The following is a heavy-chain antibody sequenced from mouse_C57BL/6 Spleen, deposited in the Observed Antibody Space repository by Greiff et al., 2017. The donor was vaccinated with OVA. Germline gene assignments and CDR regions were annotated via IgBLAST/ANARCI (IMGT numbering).Heavy chain of an antibody. Sequence: EVMLVESGGGLVKPGGSLTLSCAASGFTFSDYGMHWVRQAPEKGLEWVAYISSGSSTLYYADTVKGRFTISRDNAKNTLFLQMTSLRSEDTAMYYCARSRTGTFAMDYWGQGTSVTVSS. CDR1: GFTFSDYG. CDR3: ARSRTGTFAMDY. CDR2: ISSGSSTL. J-gene: IGHJ4*01. D-gene: IGHD4-1*01. V-gene: IGHV5-17*01.